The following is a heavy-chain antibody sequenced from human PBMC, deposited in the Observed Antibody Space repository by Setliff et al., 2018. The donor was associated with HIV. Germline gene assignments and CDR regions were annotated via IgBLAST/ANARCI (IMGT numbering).Heavy chain of an antibody. D-gene: IGHD3-10*01. J-gene: IGHJ4*02. V-gene: IGHV4-59*11. CDR2: IYSSGST. CDR1: GGSISSHY. Sequence: SETLSLTCTVSGGSISSHYWSWIRQPPGKGLEWIGSIYSSGSTNYNPSLKSRVTISVDTSKNQFSLKLSSVTAADTAVYYCARGRWGYYGSGEYYFDYWGQGTLVTVSS. CDR3: ARGRWGYYGSGEYYFDY.